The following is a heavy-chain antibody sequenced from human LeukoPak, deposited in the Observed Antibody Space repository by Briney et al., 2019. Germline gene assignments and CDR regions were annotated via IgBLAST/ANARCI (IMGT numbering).Heavy chain of an antibody. J-gene: IGHJ3*02. CDR3: NRDGGEGGNSAFDI. CDR2: IRRRSNRYTI. D-gene: IGHD3-16*01. CDR1: GFPFRDCI. Sequence: GGSQRLSCAASGFPFRDCIVDWARHAPGKGREWVGCIRRRSNRYTIEYAASEKGRFIVSRDDSKNSLYLKMNNLRTEDTAVYHRNRDGGEGGNSAFDIWGQGTAVTVSS. V-gene: IGHV3-72*01.